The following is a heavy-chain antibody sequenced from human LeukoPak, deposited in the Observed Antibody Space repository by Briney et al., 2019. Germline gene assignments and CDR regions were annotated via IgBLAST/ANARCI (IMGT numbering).Heavy chain of an antibody. D-gene: IGHD4-17*01. CDR2: ISWNSGSI. CDR1: GFTFDDYA. Sequence: GGSLRLSCAASGFTFDDYAMHWVRQAPGKGLEWVSGISWNSGSIGYADSVKGRCTISRDNANNSLYLQMNSLRAEDTALYYCAKEYGDSTLDYWGQGTLVTVSS. J-gene: IGHJ4*02. V-gene: IGHV3-9*01. CDR3: AKEYGDSTLDY.